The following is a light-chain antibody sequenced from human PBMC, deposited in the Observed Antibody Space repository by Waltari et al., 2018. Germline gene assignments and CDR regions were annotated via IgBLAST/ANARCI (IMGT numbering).Light chain of an antibody. J-gene: IGLJ3*02. Sequence: QLVLTQSPSASASLGASVKLTCTLSSGYSSNIVASHPQQPEKGPRYLMKINSDGSHNKGDEIPDRFSGSSSGAERYLTISSVQPEDEADYYCQTGGHGSWVFGGGTTLTVL. CDR1: SGYSSNI. CDR2: INSDGSH. CDR3: QTGGHGSWV. V-gene: IGLV4-69*01.